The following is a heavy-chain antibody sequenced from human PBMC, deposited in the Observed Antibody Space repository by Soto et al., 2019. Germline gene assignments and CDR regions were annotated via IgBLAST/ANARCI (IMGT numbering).Heavy chain of an antibody. CDR3: ARGYPVAGSTDYYYYGMDV. J-gene: IGHJ6*02. CDR1: GFTFDDYG. CDR2: INWNGGST. Sequence: GGSLRLSCAASGFTFDDYGMSWVRQAPGKGLEWVSGINWNGGSTGYADSVKGRFTISRDNAKNSLYLQMNSLRAEDTALYYCARGYPVAGSTDYYYYGMDVWGQGTTVTVSS. D-gene: IGHD6-19*01. V-gene: IGHV3-20*04.